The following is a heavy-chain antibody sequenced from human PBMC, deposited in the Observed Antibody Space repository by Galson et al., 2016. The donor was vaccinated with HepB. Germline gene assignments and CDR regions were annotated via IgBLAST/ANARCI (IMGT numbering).Heavy chain of an antibody. J-gene: IGHJ1*01. D-gene: IGHD5-12*01. Sequence: SWTWIRHLPGKGLEWIGNISNSGNAFYKSSLRSRVSMSLDKSANQFFLNLTSVTAADTAMYYRASGPGGYVNVWGKGTLVTVSA. V-gene: IGHV4-31*02. CDR1: S. CDR2: ISNSGNA. CDR3: ASGPGGYVNV.